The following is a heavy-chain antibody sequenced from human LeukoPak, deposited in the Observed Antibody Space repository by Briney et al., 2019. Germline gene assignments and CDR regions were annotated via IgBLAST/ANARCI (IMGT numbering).Heavy chain of an antibody. Sequence: SETLSLTCTVSGGSMTSHYWTWIRQPPGKGLEWIGYIYYSGSTDYSPSFQSRVTISVDTSKKQFSLKLSSVTAADTAVYYCARDFPDFAFDVWGQGTMATVSS. D-gene: IGHD1-14*01. J-gene: IGHJ3*01. CDR3: ARDFPDFAFDV. CDR1: GGSMTSHY. V-gene: IGHV4-59*11. CDR2: IYYSGST.